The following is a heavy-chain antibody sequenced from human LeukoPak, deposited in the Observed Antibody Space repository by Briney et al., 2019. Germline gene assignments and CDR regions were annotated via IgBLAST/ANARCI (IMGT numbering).Heavy chain of an antibody. J-gene: IGHJ2*01. CDR3: ARDQTYGDYWYFDL. Sequence: GGSLRLSCAASGFTFSSYWMHWVRQVPGKGLVWVSRIKSDGSSTTYADSVKGRFTISRGNAKNTLYLQMNSLRAEDTAVYYCARDQTYGDYWYFDLWGRGTLVTVSS. CDR2: IKSDGSST. CDR1: GFTFSSYW. D-gene: IGHD4-17*01. V-gene: IGHV3-74*01.